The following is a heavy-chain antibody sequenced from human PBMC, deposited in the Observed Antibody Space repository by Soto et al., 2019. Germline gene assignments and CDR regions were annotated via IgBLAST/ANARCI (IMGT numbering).Heavy chain of an antibody. D-gene: IGHD2-2*01. V-gene: IGHV1-46*01. CDR2: INPSGGST. J-gene: IGHJ5*02. CDR3: ARHLVPTGILLVPAAVSWWFEP. Sequence: ASVKVSCKASGYTFTSYYMHWVRQAPGQGLEWMGIINPSGGSTSYAQKFQGRVTMTRDTSTSTVYMELSSLRSEDTAVYYCARHLVPTGILLVPAAVSWWFEPWGQGTLVTVSS. CDR1: GYTFTSYY.